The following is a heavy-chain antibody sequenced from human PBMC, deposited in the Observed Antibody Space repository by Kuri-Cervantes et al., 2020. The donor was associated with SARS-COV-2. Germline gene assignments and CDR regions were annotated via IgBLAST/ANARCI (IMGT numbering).Heavy chain of an antibody. D-gene: IGHD4-11*01. J-gene: IGHJ6*03. CDR1: GFTFSSYS. CDR2: ISSSSSYI. V-gene: IGHV3-21*01. Sequence: GGSLRLSCAASGFTFSSYSMNWVRQAPGKGLEWVSSISSSSSYIYYADSVKGRFTISRDNAKNSLYLQMNSLRAEDTAVYYCARDWTHHDYSNNYYYYMDVWGKGTTVTVSS. CDR3: ARDWTHHDYSNNYYYYMDV.